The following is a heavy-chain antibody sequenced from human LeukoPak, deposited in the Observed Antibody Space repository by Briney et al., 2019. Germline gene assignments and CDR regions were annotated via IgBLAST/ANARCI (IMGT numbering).Heavy chain of an antibody. J-gene: IGHJ4*02. D-gene: IGHD1-1*01. CDR2: INSDGSST. CDR1: GFTFSSYW. CDR3: ARNWDETYYFDY. V-gene: IGHV3-74*01. Sequence: GGSLRLSCAASGFTFSSYWMHWVRQAPGKGLVWVSRINSDGSSTSYADSVKGRFTISRDNAKNTLYLQMNSLRAEDTAVYYCARNWDETYYFDYWCQGTLVTVSS.